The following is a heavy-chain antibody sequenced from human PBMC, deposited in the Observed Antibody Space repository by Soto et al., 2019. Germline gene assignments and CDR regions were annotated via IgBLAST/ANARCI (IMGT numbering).Heavy chain of an antibody. CDR2: IYYSGST. Sequence: PSETLSLTCTVSGGSISSGDYYWSWIRQPPGKGLEWIGYIYYSGSTYYNPFLKSRVTISVDTSKNQFSLKLSSVTAADTAVYYCARGYSGYDFDYWGQGTLVTVSS. CDR3: ARGYSGYDFDY. V-gene: IGHV4-30-4*01. D-gene: IGHD5-12*01. CDR1: GGSISSGDYY. J-gene: IGHJ4*02.